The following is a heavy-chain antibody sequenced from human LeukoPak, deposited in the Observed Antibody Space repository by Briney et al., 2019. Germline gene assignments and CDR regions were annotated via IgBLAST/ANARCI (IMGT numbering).Heavy chain of an antibody. V-gene: IGHV4-59*08. D-gene: IGHD1-14*01. CDR1: GGSVSSYY. Sequence: SETLSLTCSVSGGSVSSYYWSWIRQSPGKGLKCFGYIHNSGRINYIPSLKSRVTGFVDTSKNQVSLRLSSVTAADTAVYYCARHGTISSESYFDYWGQGALVTVSS. CDR3: ARHGTISSESYFDY. J-gene: IGHJ4*02. CDR2: IHNSGRI.